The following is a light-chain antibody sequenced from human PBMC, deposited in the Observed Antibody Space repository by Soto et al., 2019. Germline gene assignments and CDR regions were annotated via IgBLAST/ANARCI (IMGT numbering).Light chain of an antibody. CDR2: GAS. J-gene: IGKJ2*01. CDR1: QSVSSN. CDR3: QQYNNWPPMFT. Sequence: EIVMTQSPATLSVSPGERVTLSCRASQSVSSNLAWYQQKPGQAPRLLIYGASTRATGIPARFSGSGSGTEFSLTISSLQSEDFAVYYCQQYNNWPPMFTFGQGTKVDIK. V-gene: IGKV3-15*01.